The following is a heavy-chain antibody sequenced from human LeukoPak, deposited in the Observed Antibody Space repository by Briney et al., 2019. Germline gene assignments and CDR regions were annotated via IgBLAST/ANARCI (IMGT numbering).Heavy chain of an antibody. CDR1: GDSINNYY. CDR3: ARGRNSFGIASSSWSHDVLDI. J-gene: IGHJ3*02. V-gene: IGHV4-59*08. CDR2: IYYSGST. Sequence: SETLSLTCTISGDSINNYYWNWIRQTPGKGLEWIGYIYYSGSTKYNPSLKSRVTISVDSSKNQFSLNLSSVTAADTAVYYCARGRNSFGIASSSWSHDVLDIWGQGTMVTVSS. D-gene: IGHD6-13*01.